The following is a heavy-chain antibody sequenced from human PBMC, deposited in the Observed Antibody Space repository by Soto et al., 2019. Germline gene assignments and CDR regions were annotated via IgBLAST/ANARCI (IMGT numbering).Heavy chain of an antibody. CDR3: ARARPAAWDGMDV. J-gene: IGHJ6*02. V-gene: IGHV4-31*03. Sequence: SETLSLTCTVSGGSISSGGYYWSWIRQHPGKGLEWIGYIYYSGSTYYNPSLKSRVTISVDTSKNQFSLKLSSVTAADTAVYYCARARPAAWDGMDVWGQGTTVTVSS. CDR1: GGSISSGGYY. D-gene: IGHD2-2*01. CDR2: IYYSGST.